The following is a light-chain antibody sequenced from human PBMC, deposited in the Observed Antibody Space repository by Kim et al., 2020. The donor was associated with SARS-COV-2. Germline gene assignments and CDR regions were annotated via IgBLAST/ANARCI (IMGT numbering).Light chain of an antibody. J-gene: IGKJ1*01. V-gene: IGKV3-15*01. CDR2: GAS. CDR3: QQYNNWPRT. CDR1: QSVSSN. Sequence: EIVMTQSPATLSVSPGERATLSCRASQSVSSNLAWYQQKPSQAPRLLIYGASTRATGIPARFSGSGSGTEFTLTISSLQSEDFAVYYCQQYNNWPRTFGQVTKVDIK.